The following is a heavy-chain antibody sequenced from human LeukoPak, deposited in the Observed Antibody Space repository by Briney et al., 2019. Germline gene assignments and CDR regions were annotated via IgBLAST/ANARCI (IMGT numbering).Heavy chain of an antibody. CDR1: GCRFTTYW. CDR2: YYPGDSDT. V-gene: IGHV5-51*01. D-gene: IGHD6-6*01. CDR3: ARRSGIAAPLFDY. J-gene: IGHJ4*02. Sequence: GGSLQTSFKGAGCRFTTYWIGWVRPMPGKGLEGMGIYYPGDSDTRYSPSFQGQVTISADKSIYTAYLQWISLKASDTAMYYCARRSGIAAPLFDYWGQGTLVTVSS.